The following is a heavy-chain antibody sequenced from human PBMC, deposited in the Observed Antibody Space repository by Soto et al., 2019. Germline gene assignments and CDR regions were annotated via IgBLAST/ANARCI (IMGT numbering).Heavy chain of an antibody. Sequence: AGGSLRLSCAASGFTFSSYAMSWVRQAPGKGLEWVSAISGSGGSTYYADSVKGRFTISRDNSKNTLYLQMNSLRAEDTAVYYCARVAHAGRIQLWLPLGYYGMDVWGQGTTVTVSS. J-gene: IGHJ6*02. CDR3: ARVAHAGRIQLWLPLGYYGMDV. V-gene: IGHV3-23*01. CDR1: GFTFSSYA. CDR2: ISGSGGST. D-gene: IGHD5-18*01.